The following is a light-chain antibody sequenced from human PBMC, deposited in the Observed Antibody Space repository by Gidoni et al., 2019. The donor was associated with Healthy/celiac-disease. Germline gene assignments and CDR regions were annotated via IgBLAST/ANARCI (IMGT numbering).Light chain of an antibody. J-gene: IGKJ3*01. CDR2: GAS. Sequence: EIVLTQSPGTLSLSPGERATLSCRASQSVSSSYLAWYQQKPGQAPRLLIYGASSRATGIPDRFSGSGSGTDFTLTMSRLEPEDFAVYYCQQYGSSLQFTFGPGTKVDIK. CDR3: QQYGSSLQFT. V-gene: IGKV3-20*01. CDR1: QSVSSSY.